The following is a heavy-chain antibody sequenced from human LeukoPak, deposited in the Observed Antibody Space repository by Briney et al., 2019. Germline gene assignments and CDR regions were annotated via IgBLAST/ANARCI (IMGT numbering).Heavy chain of an antibody. Sequence: GGSLRLSCAASGFTFSNALMSWVRQAPGKGLEWAGRIKSKTDGGTTDYAAPVKGRFTISRDDSKNTLYLQMNSLRAEDTAVYYCARDEVYYYGSGSYRGHDYWGQGTLVTVSS. CDR2: IKSKTDGGTT. V-gene: IGHV3-15*01. J-gene: IGHJ4*02. D-gene: IGHD3-10*01. CDR1: GFTFSNAL. CDR3: ARDEVYYYGSGSYRGHDY.